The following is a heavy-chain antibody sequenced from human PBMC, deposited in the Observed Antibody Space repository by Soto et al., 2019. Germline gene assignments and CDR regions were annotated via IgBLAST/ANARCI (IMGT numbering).Heavy chain of an antibody. CDR1: GFSRSTSGVG. D-gene: IGHD6-13*01. V-gene: IGHV2-5*02. CDR2: IYWDDDK. J-gene: IGHJ4*02. CDR3: AHRDDASSSPNYYAY. Sequence: QITLKESGPSLVKPTQTLTLTCTFSGFSRSTSGVGVGRMHQPPGKALEWLALIYWDDDKRYSPSLKSRLTITKDTSKNQVVRTMTNMDPVDTATYSCAHRDDASSSPNYYAYWGQGALVTVSS.